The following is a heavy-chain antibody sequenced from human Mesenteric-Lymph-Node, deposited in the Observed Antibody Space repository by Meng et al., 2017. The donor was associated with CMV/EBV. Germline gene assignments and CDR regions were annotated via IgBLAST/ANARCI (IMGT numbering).Heavy chain of an antibody. J-gene: IGHJ4*02. D-gene: IGHD5-18*01. V-gene: IGHV3-13*01. CDR1: GFTFSTDE. CDR3: AKKAGIQLWYPFDY. CDR2: IGVGGDT. Sequence: GGSLRLSCADSGFTFSTDEFHWVRQPTGKGLEWVSAIGVGGDTYYADSVKGRFTISRDSARNSLYLQMNSLRAGDTAVYYCAKKAGIQLWYPFDYWGQGTLVTVSS.